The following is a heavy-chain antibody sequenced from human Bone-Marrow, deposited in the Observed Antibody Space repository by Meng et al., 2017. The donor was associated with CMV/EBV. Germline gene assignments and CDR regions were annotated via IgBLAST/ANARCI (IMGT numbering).Heavy chain of an antibody. CDR3: GRDSMRGGGFDY. D-gene: IGHD3-10*01. Sequence: GESLKISCAASGFTFSDHYMDWFRQAPGKGLQWISRTKTKTYNYNTQYAASVEGRFTVSRDDSKNSLYLQMNSLKTDDTAVYYCGRDSMRGGGFDYWGPGSLVTVSS. CDR2: TKTKTYNYNT. CDR1: GFTFSDHY. J-gene: IGHJ4*02. V-gene: IGHV3-72*01.